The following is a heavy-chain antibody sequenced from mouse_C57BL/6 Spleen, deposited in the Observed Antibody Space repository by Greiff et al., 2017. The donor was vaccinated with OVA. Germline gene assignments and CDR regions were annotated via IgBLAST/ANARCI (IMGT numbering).Heavy chain of an antibody. CDR2: IYPGDGDT. V-gene: IGHV1-82*01. CDR1: GYAFSSSW. CDR3: ARSGTGLYYAMDY. Sequence: VQLQQSGPELVKPGASVKISCKASGYAFSSSWMNWVKQRPGKGLEWIGRIYPGDGDTNYNVKFKGKATLTADKSSSTAYMQLSSLTSEDSAVYFCARSGTGLYYAMDYWGQGTSVTVAS. J-gene: IGHJ4*01. D-gene: IGHD3-3*01.